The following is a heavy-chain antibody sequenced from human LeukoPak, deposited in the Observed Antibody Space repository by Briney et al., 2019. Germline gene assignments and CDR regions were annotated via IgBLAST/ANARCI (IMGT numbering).Heavy chain of an antibody. CDR3: AKGFFGGSYYVDAFDI. CDR2: ISGSGGST. V-gene: IGHV3-23*01. D-gene: IGHD1-26*01. J-gene: IGHJ3*02. Sequence: PGGSLRLSCAASGFTFSSYAMSWVRQAPGKGLEWVSAISGSGGSTYYADSVKGRFTISRDNSKNTLYLQMNSLRAEDTAVYYCAKGFFGGSYYVDAFDIWGQGTMVTVSS. CDR1: GFTFSSYA.